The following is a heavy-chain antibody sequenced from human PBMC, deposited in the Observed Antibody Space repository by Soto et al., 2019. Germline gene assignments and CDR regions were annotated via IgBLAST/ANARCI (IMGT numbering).Heavy chain of an antibody. D-gene: IGHD2-2*01. CDR1: GYTFTGYY. CDR3: ASGAPYCSSTSCSTTTSYYYYGMDV. J-gene: IGHJ6*02. CDR2: INPNGGGT. Sequence: ASVKVSCKASGYTFTGYYMHWVRQAPVQGLEWMGWINPNGGGTNYAQKFQGRVTMTRDTSISTAYMELSRLRSDDTAVYYCASGAPYCSSTSCSTTTSYYYYGMDVWGQGTTVSVSS. V-gene: IGHV1-2*02.